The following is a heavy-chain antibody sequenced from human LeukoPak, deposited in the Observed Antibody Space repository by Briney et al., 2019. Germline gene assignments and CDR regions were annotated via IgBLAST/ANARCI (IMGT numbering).Heavy chain of an antibody. Sequence: GASVKVSCKASGYTFTSYGISWVRQAPGQGLECMGWISAYNGYTNYAQKFQGRVTMTTDTSTSTVYMEMRSLRSEDTAVYYCARDLTHRRNYDNSGYQIVPAFWGQGTLVTVSS. CDR1: GYTFTSYG. D-gene: IGHD3-22*01. V-gene: IGHV1-18*01. J-gene: IGHJ4*02. CDR2: ISAYNGYT. CDR3: ARDLTHRRNYDNSGYQIVPAF.